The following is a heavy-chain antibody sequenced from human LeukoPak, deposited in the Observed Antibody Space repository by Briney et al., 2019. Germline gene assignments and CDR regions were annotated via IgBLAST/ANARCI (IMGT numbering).Heavy chain of an antibody. Sequence: ASVKVSCKASGYTFTGYYMHWVRQAPGQGLEWMGWINPNSGGTNYAQKFQGRVTMTRGTSISTVYMELSSLRSEDTAVYYCARDLTLNYGDYGYWGQGTLVTVSS. CDR1: GYTFTGYY. CDR2: INPNSGGT. CDR3: ARDLTLNYGDYGY. J-gene: IGHJ4*02. D-gene: IGHD4-17*01. V-gene: IGHV1-2*02.